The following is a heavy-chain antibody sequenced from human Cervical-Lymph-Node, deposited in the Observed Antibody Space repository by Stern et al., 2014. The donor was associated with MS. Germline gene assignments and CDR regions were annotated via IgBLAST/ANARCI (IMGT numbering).Heavy chain of an antibody. D-gene: IGHD1-1*01. CDR3: ARSTGTTHDY. J-gene: IGHJ4*02. CDR1: GYTFTNYG. Sequence: VQLVQSGVEVKKPGASVKVSCKASGYTFTNYGLSWVRQAPGQGLEWMGWITPYNDNTNYAQKCEGRVTMTTDTSTGTAYMDLRSLRSDDTAVYYCARSTGTTHDYWGKGTLVTVSS. CDR2: ITPYNDNT. V-gene: IGHV1-18*01.